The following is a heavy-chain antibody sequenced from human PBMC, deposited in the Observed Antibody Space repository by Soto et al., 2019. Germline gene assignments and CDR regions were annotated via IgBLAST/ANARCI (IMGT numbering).Heavy chain of an antibody. J-gene: IGHJ4*02. CDR3: AREAAAGNFDY. D-gene: IGHD6-13*01. Sequence: VSCKASGYTFASYTIHWVRQAPGQRLEWMGRSNAGNGNTKYSQEFQGRVTITSDTSASTSYMELSSLRSDDMAVYYCAREAAAGNFDYWGQGTLVTVSS. CDR2: SNAGNGNT. V-gene: IGHV1-3*02. CDR1: GYTFASYT.